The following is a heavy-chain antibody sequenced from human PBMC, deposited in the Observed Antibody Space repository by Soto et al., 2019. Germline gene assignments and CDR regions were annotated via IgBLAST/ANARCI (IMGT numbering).Heavy chain of an antibody. CDR2: ISSSGSTI. CDR1: GFTFSSYE. V-gene: IGHV3-48*03. D-gene: IGHD2-2*02. Sequence: GSLSLSCAASGFTFSSYEMNWVRQAPGKGLEWVSYISSSGSTIYYADSVKGRFTISRDNAKNSLYLQMNSLRAEDTAVYYCARTEGYCSSTSCYSYYYYGMDVWGQGTTVTVSS. CDR3: ARTEGYCSSTSCYSYYYYGMDV. J-gene: IGHJ6*02.